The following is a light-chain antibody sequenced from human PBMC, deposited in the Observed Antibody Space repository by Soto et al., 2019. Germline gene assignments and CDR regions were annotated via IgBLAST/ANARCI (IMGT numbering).Light chain of an antibody. CDR2: DAS. J-gene: IGKJ5*01. CDR1: QSISSW. V-gene: IGKV1-5*01. CDR3: QQYNSYSMYT. Sequence: DIQMTQSPSTLSATAGDRVTITCRASQSISSWLAWYQHKPGKAPKLLIYDASNLDSGVPSRFSGSGSGTEFTLTISSLQPDDFATYYCQQYNSYSMYTFGQGTRLEIK.